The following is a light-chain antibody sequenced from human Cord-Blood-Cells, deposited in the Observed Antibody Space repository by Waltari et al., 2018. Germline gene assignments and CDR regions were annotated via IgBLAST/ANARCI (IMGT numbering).Light chain of an antibody. CDR2: DVS. J-gene: IGLJ3*02. Sequence: QSALTQPRSVSASPGQSVTISCTGTSSDVGGYNYVPWYQQHPGKAPKLMIYDVSTRPSGVPDRFSGSKSGNTASLTISGLQAEDEADYYCCSYAGSYTRVFGGGTKLTVL. V-gene: IGLV2-11*01. CDR1: SSDVGGYNY. CDR3: CSYAGSYTRV.